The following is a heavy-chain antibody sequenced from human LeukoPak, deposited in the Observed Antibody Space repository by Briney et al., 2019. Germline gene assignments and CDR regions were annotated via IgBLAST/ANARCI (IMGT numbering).Heavy chain of an antibody. CDR3: ARGLTTVTSLASY. J-gene: IGHJ4*02. CDR2: ISGSGSGA. V-gene: IGHV3-11*03. Sequence: GGSLRLSCAASGFTFSDYYMNWIRQAPGKGLEWVSYISGSGSGANYADSVKGRFTISRYNAKNSLYLQMNSLGAEDTAMYYCARGLTTVTSLASYWGQGTLVTVSS. CDR1: GFTFSDYY. D-gene: IGHD4-17*01.